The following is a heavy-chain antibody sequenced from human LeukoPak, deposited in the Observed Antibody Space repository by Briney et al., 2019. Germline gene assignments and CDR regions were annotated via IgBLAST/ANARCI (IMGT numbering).Heavy chain of an antibody. CDR3: ARGMMTTVTHGPYNWFYP. CDR1: GYTFTSYA. D-gene: IGHD4-11*01. CDR2: ISAYNGNT. V-gene: IGHV1-18*01. J-gene: IGHJ5*02. Sequence: ASVKASCKLSGYTFTSYAISCVRQAPEQRLEWMGSISAYNGNTNYATKIQSRVTMTTYTSTSTGYMELRSLRSDETAVYYCARGMMTTVTHGPYNWFYPWGQGTLATVSS.